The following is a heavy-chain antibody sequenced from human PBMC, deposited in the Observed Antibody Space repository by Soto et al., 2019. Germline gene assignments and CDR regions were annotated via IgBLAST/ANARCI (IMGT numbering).Heavy chain of an antibody. V-gene: IGHV3-23*01. CDR3: ARRTSGWYLDY. Sequence: EVQLLESGGGLVQPGGSLRLSCAVSGFTFSSYAMSWVRQAPGKGLEWVSVISGSGDSAYYADSVNGRFTISRDNSKNALYLQMNSLRAEDTAVYYCARRTSGWYLDYWGQGTLVSVSS. J-gene: IGHJ4*02. CDR2: ISGSGDSA. D-gene: IGHD6-19*01. CDR1: GFTFSSYA.